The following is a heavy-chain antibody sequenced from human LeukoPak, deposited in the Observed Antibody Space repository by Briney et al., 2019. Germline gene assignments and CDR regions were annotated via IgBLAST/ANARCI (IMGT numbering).Heavy chain of an antibody. CDR2: ISAYNGNT. CDR1: GYTFTSYG. CDR3: ARDQALLLWFEVTNYYGMDC. V-gene: IGHV1-18*01. Sequence: ASVKVSCKASGYTFTSYGISWVRQAPGQGLEWMGWISAYNGNTNYAQKLQGRVSMTTDTSTSTAYMELRSLRSDDTAVYYCARDQALLLWFEVTNYYGMDCWGQGTTVTVSS. D-gene: IGHD3-10*01. J-gene: IGHJ6*02.